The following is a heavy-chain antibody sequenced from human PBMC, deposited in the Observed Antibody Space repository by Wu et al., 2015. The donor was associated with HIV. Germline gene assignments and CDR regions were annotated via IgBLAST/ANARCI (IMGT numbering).Heavy chain of an antibody. CDR2: IIPIFGTA. D-gene: IGHD3-10*01. CDR3: ARDQYHGSYVPSPPNYYYGMDV. CDR1: GGTFSSYA. J-gene: IGHJ6*02. V-gene: IGHV1-69*13. Sequence: QVQLVQSGAEVKKPGSSVKVSCKASGGTFSSYAISWVRQAPGQGLEWMGRIIPIFGTANYAQKFQGRVTITADESTSTAYMELSSLRSEDTAVYYCARDQYHGSYVPSPPNYYYGMDVWGQGTHGHRLL.